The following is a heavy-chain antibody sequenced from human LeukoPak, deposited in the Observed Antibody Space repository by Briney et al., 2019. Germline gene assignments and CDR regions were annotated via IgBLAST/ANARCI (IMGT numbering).Heavy chain of an antibody. CDR2: ITISSSNI. D-gene: IGHD1-1*01. CDR1: GFTFSSYN. V-gene: IGHV3-48*02. CDR3: VRDHQYSFDY. Sequence: GGSLRLSCAASGFTFSSYNMNWVRQAPGKGLEWVSYITISSSNIQYADSVKGRFTISRDNAKNSLYLQMNSLRDEDTAVYYCVRDHQYSFDYWGQGTLVTVSS. J-gene: IGHJ4*02.